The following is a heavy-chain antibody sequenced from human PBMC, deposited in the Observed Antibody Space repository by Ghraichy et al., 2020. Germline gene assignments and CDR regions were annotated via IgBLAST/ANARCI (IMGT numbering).Heavy chain of an antibody. V-gene: IGHV4-59*01. Sequence: SCTVSGGSISSYYWSWIRQPPGKGLEWIGYIYYSGSTNYNPSLKSRVTISVDTSKNQFSLKLSSVTAADTAVYYCASTVPPEGYCSSTSCYYYYGMDVWGQGTTVTVSS. CDR2: IYYSGST. J-gene: IGHJ6*02. D-gene: IGHD2-2*01. CDR1: GGSISSYY. CDR3: ASTVPPEGYCSSTSCYYYYGMDV.